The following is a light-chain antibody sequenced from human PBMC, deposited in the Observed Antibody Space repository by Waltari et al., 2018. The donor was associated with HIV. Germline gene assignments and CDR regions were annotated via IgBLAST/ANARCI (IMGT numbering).Light chain of an antibody. V-gene: IGKV1-39*01. Sequence: DIQMKQSPSSLSASVGDRVTITCRASQSISSYLNWYQQKLGKAPKLLIYAASSLQSGVPSRFSGSGSGTDFTLTISSLQPEDFATYYCQQRYSTPPLTFGGGTKVEIK. CDR1: QSISSY. CDR3: QQRYSTPPLT. J-gene: IGKJ4*01. CDR2: AAS.